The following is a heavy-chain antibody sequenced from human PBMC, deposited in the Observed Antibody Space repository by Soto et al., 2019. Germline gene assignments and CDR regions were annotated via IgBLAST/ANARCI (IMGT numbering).Heavy chain of an antibody. CDR1: GFTFSSYA. V-gene: IGHV3-30-3*01. Sequence: GGSLRLSCAASGFTFSSYAMHWVRQAPGKGLEWVAVISYDGSNKYYADSVKGRFTISRDNSKNTLYLQMNSLRAEDTAVYYCARDYYYGMDVWGQGTTVPVSS. CDR2: ISYDGSNK. CDR3: ARDYYYGMDV. J-gene: IGHJ6*02.